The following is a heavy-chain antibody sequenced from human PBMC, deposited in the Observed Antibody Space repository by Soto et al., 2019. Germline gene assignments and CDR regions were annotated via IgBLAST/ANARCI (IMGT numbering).Heavy chain of an antibody. D-gene: IGHD1-7*01. CDR1: GYTFTDYY. CDR3: AREGLELQYYYYGMDV. Sequence: ASVKVSCKASGYTFTDYYMHWVRQATGQGLEWMGWMNPNSGNTGYAQKFQGRVTMTRNTSISTAYMELSSLRPEDTAVYYCAREGLELQYYYYGMDVWGQGTTVTVSS. J-gene: IGHJ6*02. CDR2: MNPNSGNT. V-gene: IGHV1-8*02.